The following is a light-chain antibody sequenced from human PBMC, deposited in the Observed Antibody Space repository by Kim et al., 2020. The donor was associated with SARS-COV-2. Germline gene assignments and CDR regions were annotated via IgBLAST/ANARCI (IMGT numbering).Light chain of an antibody. CDR1: QSISSW. V-gene: IGKV1-5*01. CDR2: AAS. Sequence: DIQMTQSPSTLSASVGDRVTITCRASQSISSWLTWYQQKPGKAPKLLIYAASSLESGVPSRFSGSGSGTEFTLTISSLQPDDFATYYCQHNNSTPLTFGEGTKVDIK. CDR3: QHNNSTPLT. J-gene: IGKJ4*01.